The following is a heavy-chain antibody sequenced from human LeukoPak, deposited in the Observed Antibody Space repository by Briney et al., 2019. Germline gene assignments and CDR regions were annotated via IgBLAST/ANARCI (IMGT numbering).Heavy chain of an antibody. J-gene: IGHJ4*02. CDR2: IKEDGNRI. Sequence: GGSLRLSCAAAGFTFSSYEMNWVRQAPGKGLEWVANIKEDGNRIYYVASVKGRFTISRENAKNSLYLQMSSLRAEDTAVYYCARGGWYYFEYWGQGVLVTVSS. CDR1: GFTFSSYE. CDR3: ARGGWYYFEY. V-gene: IGHV3-7*01.